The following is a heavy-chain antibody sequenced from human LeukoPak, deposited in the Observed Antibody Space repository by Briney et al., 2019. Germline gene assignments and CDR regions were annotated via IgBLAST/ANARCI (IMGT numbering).Heavy chain of an antibody. CDR3: ARTILDTAMADY. CDR2: ISAYNGNT. CDR1: GYTFTSYG. Sequence: ASGKVPCKASGYTFTSYGISWVRQAPGQGLEWMGWISAYNGNTNYAQKLQGRVTMTTDTSTSTAYMELRSLRSDDTAVYYCARTILDTAMADYWGQGTLVTVSS. D-gene: IGHD5-18*01. V-gene: IGHV1-18*01. J-gene: IGHJ4*02.